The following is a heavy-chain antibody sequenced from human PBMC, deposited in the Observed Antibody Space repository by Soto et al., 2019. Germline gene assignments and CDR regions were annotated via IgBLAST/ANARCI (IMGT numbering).Heavy chain of an antibody. V-gene: IGHV4-61*08. Sequence: SETLSLTCTVSGGSISSGGYYWSWIRQHPGKGLEWIGYIYYSGSTNYNPSLKSRVTISVDTSKNQFSLNLRSVTAADTAVYYCASMGYHYGSGSYPLDYWGQGTLVTVSS. CDR2: IYYSGST. J-gene: IGHJ4*02. CDR3: ASMGYHYGSGSYPLDY. D-gene: IGHD3-10*01. CDR1: GGSISSGGYY.